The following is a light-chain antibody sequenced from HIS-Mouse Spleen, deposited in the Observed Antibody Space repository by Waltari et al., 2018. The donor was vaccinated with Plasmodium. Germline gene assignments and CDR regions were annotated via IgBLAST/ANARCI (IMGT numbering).Light chain of an antibody. CDR3: QQYNSYSPYT. CDR1: QSISSW. CDR2: KAS. V-gene: IGKV1-5*03. Sequence: DIQMTPSPSPLSASVGDRVTITCRASQSISSWLAWYQQKPGKAPKLLIYKASSLESGVPSRFSGSGSGTEFTLTISSLQPDDFATYYCQQYNSYSPYTFGQGTKLEIK. J-gene: IGKJ2*01.